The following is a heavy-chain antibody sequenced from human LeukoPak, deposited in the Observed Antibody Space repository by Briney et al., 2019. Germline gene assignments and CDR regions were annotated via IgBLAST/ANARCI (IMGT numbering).Heavy chain of an antibody. J-gene: IGHJ5*02. V-gene: IGHV1-69*05. CDR2: IILISPTA. CDR1: GGTLSRHA. Sequence: ASVKVSCKASGGTLSRHAVSWVRQAPGQGLEWMGGIILISPTANYAQKFQDRVTITMDEYTTYMELSSLRSEDTAVYYCATGRVSDTALVSWFDTWGQGTLVTVSS. CDR3: ATGRVSDTALVSWFDT. D-gene: IGHD5-18*01.